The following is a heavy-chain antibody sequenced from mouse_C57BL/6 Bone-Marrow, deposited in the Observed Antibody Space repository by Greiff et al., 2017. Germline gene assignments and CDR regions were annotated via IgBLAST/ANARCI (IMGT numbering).Heavy chain of an antibody. V-gene: IGHV2-3*01. CDR2: IWGDGST. CDR3: STVYSNSFAY. Sequence: VQLVESGPGLVAPSQSLSITCTVSGFTLTSYGVRWVSQPPGKGLEWLGVIWGDGSTNNHSALISRRSISKDNSTSQVFLKLNSLQTDDTSTYDCSTVYSNSFAYWGQGTLVTVSA. D-gene: IGHD2-5*01. CDR1: GFTLTSYG. J-gene: IGHJ3*01.